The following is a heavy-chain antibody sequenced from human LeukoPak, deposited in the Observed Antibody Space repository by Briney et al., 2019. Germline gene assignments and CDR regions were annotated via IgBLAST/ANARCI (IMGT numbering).Heavy chain of an antibody. CDR1: GYSISSGYY. CDR3: ASSPAIAAAYY. V-gene: IGHV4-38-2*01. D-gene: IGHD6-13*01. CDR2: IYHSGST. Sequence: SETLSLTXAVSGYSISSGYYWGWIRQPPGKGLEWIGSIYHSGSTYYNPSLKSRVTISVDTSKNQFSLKLSSVTAADTAVYYCASSPAIAAAYYWGQGTLVTVSS. J-gene: IGHJ4*02.